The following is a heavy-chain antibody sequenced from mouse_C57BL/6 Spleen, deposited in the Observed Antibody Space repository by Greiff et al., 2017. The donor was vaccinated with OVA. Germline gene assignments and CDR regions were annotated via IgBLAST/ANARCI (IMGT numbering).Heavy chain of an antibody. V-gene: IGHV5-12*01. CDR3: ARTLEPFYGYFDV. J-gene: IGHJ1*03. CDR2: ISNGGGST. Sequence: EVMLVESGGGLVKPGGSLKLSCAASGFTFSDYYMYWVRQTPEKRLEWVAYISNGGGSTYYPDTVKGRFTISRDNAKNTLYLQMRRRKSEDTAIDYCARTLEPFYGYFDVWGTGTTVTVSS. CDR1: GFTFSDYY.